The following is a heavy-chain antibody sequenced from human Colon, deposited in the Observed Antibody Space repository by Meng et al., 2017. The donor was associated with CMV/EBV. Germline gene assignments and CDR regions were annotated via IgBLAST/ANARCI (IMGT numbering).Heavy chain of an antibody. J-gene: IGHJ4*02. CDR2: ISGGGSTT. CDR1: GFTFTNYA. D-gene: IGHD3/OR15-3a*01. Sequence: GGSLRLSCGASGFTFTNYAMSGVRQAPGKGLEWVSGISGGGSTTYYAGSVKGRFTISRDNSRNTLYLQMNSLRADDTAVYYCAKGPDYSYFWTASDWGQGALVTVSS. V-gene: IGHV3-23*01. CDR3: AKGPDYSYFWTASD.